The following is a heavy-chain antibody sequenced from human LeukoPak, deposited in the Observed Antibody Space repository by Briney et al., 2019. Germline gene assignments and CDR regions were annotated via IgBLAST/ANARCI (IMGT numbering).Heavy chain of an antibody. CDR2: INHSGDT. CDR1: SASFSGYY. J-gene: IGHJ6*02. CDR3: ARRIPLVLRFSYYYGMDV. D-gene: IGHD3-3*01. V-gene: IGHV4-34*01. Sequence: SETLSLTCAVYSASFSGYYWTWIRQPPGKGLEWIGEINHSGDTNYSPSLKSRVTISVDTSKAQFSLKLRSVTAADTAVYYCARRIPLVLRFSYYYGMDVWGQGTTVTVSS.